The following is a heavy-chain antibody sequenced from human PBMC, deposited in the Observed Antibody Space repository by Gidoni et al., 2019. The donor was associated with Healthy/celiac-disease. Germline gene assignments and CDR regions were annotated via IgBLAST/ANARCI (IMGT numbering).Heavy chain of an antibody. Sequence: QVQLQQWGAGLLKPSETLSPTCAVYGGSFIGYYWSWIRQPPGKGLEWIGEINHSGSTNYNPSLKSRVTISVDTSKNQFSLKLSSVTAADTAVYYCARGHSRGYSSGWSYYYYYGMDVWGQGTTVTVSS. CDR3: ARGHSRGYSSGWSYYYYYGMDV. V-gene: IGHV4-34*01. D-gene: IGHD6-19*01. CDR1: GGSFIGYY. CDR2: INHSGST. J-gene: IGHJ6*02.